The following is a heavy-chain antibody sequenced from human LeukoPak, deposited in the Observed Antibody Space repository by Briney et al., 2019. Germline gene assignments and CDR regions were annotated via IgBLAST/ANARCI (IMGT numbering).Heavy chain of an antibody. CDR3: ARDNYYGPHAFGI. CDR1: GYTFTSYG. J-gene: IGHJ3*02. D-gene: IGHD3-10*01. V-gene: IGHV1-18*01. Sequence: ASVKVSCKASGYTFTSYGISWVRQAPGQGLEWMGWISAYNGNTNYAQKLQGRVTMTRDMSTSTVYMELSSLRSEDTAVYYCARDNYYGPHAFGIWGQGTMVTVSS. CDR2: ISAYNGNT.